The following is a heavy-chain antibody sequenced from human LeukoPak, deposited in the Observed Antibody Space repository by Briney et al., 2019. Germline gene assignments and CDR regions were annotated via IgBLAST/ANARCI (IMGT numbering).Heavy chain of an antibody. V-gene: IGHV3-74*01. CDR3: AREIRYCSGSKCYLFDY. J-gene: IGHJ4*02. CDR2: IKSDGSST. D-gene: IGHD2-15*01. CDR1: GFTFSSYW. Sequence: GGSLRLSCTASGFTFSSYWMHWVRQVPGKGLVWVSRIKSDGSSTTYADSVKGRFTISRDNAKNTLYLQMNSLRAEDTAVYYCAREIRYCSGSKCYLFDYWGQGTLVTVSS.